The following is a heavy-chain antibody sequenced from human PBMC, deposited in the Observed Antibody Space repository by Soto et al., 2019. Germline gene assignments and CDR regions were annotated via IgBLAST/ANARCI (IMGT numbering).Heavy chain of an antibody. D-gene: IGHD3-10*01. CDR2: IWYDGSNK. V-gene: IGHV3-33*01. CDR3: ARGSNVLLWFGELYFDY. J-gene: IGHJ4*02. CDR1: GFTFSSYG. Sequence: PGGSLRLSCAASGFTFSSYGMHWVRQAPGKGLEWVAVIWYDGSNKYYADSVKGRFTISRDNSKNTLYLQMNSLRAEDTAVYYCARGSNVLLWFGELYFDYWGQGTLVTVSS.